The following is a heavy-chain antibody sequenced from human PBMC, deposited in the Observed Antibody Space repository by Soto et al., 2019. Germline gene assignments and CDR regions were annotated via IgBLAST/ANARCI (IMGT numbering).Heavy chain of an antibody. Sequence: QVQLVQSGAEVKKPGASVKVSCKASGYTFTSYAMHWVRQAPGQRLEWMGWINAGNANTKYSQKFQGIVTFTRDTSASTAYMELSSLRSEDTAVYYCARAPSWYSFDYWGQGTLVTVSS. CDR1: GYTFTSYA. D-gene: IGHD6-13*01. CDR2: INAGNANT. J-gene: IGHJ4*02. V-gene: IGHV1-3*01. CDR3: ARAPSWYSFDY.